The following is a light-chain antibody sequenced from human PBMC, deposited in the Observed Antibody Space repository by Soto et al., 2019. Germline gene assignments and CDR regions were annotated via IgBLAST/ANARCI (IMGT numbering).Light chain of an antibody. V-gene: IGKV1-5*01. Sequence: DIQVTQSPSSLSSSVGDRVTITCRASQTIGNSLAWFQQKPGKAPKLLIYDASSLESGVPSRFSGSGSGTEFTLTISSLQPDDFATYYCQQYNSYSWTFGQGTKVEIK. CDR1: QTIGNS. J-gene: IGKJ1*01. CDR2: DAS. CDR3: QQYNSYSWT.